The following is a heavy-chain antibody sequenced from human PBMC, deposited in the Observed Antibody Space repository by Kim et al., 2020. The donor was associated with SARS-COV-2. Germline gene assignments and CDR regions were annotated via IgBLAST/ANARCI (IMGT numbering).Heavy chain of an antibody. Sequence: VKSRITINPDTSTNQFSLQLNSVTPEDTAVYYCARDRGIVVPAASYFDYWGQGTLVTVSS. V-gene: IGHV6-1*01. J-gene: IGHJ4*02. CDR3: ARDRGIVVPAASYFDY. D-gene: IGHD2-2*01.